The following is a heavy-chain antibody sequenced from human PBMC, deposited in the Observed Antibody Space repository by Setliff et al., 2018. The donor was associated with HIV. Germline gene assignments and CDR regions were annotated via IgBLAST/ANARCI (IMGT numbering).Heavy chain of an antibody. D-gene: IGHD4-17*01. CDR1: GYTFTRYY. CDR3: ARDQGLWDYGGKFLLREYFNH. V-gene: IGHV1-18*04. Sequence: ASVKVSCKASGYTFTRYYMHWVRQAPGQGLEWMGWISGFNGNTNYAQILQDRVTVTTDTSTSTAYMELSRVRSDDTAVYYCARDQGLWDYGGKFLLREYFNHWGQGTLVTVSS. CDR2: ISGFNGNT. J-gene: IGHJ1*01.